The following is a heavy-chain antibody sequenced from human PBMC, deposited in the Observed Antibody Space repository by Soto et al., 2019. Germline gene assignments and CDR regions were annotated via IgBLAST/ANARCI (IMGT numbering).Heavy chain of an antibody. J-gene: IGHJ4*02. CDR1: GFTFSDYY. D-gene: IGHD3-16*01. CDR2: ITSSGSTK. Sequence: QVQLVESGGGLVKPGGSLRLSCAASGFTFSDYYMSWIRQAPGKGLEWVSYITSSGSTKYYADPVKGRFTISRDNANNPLYLQINSLGAEDPAGYSCARAPPLGGFWGQEPLVTVPS. V-gene: IGHV3-11*01. CDR3: ARAPPLGGF.